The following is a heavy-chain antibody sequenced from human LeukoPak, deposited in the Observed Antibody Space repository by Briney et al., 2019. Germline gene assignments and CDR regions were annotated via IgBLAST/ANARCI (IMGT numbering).Heavy chain of an antibody. CDR2: IKQDGSEI. J-gene: IGHJ6*03. CDR3: ARDGVITMVRGVSYYYYYMDV. V-gene: IGHV3-7*01. Sequence: PGGSLRLSCAASGFTFSTYWMSWVRQAPGKGLEWVANIKQDGSEIYYVDSVKGRFTISRDNSRNSLYLQMNSLRAEDTAVYYCARDGVITMVRGVSYYYYYMDVWGKGTTVTVSS. CDR1: GFTFSTYW. D-gene: IGHD3-10*01.